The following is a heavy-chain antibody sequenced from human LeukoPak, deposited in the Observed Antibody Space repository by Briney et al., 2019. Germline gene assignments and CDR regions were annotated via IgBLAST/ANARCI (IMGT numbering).Heavy chain of an antibody. CDR2: ISPYNGNT. V-gene: IGHV1-18*01. CDR1: GYTFTNYG. CDR3: ASRSGTYPYYFDY. D-gene: IGHD1-26*01. J-gene: IGHJ4*02. Sequence: ASVKVSCKASGYTFTNYGLSWVRQAPGQGLEWMGWISPYNGNTNYAQKLQGRVTLTTDTSTNTAYMELRSLRSDDTAVYFCASRSGTYPYYFDYWGQGTLVAVSS.